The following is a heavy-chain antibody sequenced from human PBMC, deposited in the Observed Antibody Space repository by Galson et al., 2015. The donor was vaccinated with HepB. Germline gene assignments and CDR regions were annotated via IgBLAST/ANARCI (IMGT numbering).Heavy chain of an antibody. J-gene: IGHJ6*02. D-gene: IGHD3-22*01. CDR2: IESDGSRA. CDR1: GFTFSSYW. Sequence: SLRLSCAGSGFTFSSYWMYWVRQAPGKGLVWVSRIESDGSRARYADSVTGRFTISRDNAQNTLYLQMNSLRDEDTAVYYCARDSYDSSGWWVWGQGTTVTVSS. CDR3: ARDSYDSSGWWV. V-gene: IGHV3-74*01.